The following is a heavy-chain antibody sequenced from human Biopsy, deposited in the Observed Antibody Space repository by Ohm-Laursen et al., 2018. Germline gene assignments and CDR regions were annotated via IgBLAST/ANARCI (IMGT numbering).Heavy chain of an antibody. D-gene: IGHD3-10*01. CDR2: ITTYNGNT. V-gene: IGHV1-18*01. CDR3: ARDRGYYYYYGMDV. Sequence: ASVKVSCKASGYTFTDYGVSWVRQAPGQGLEWMGWITTYNGNTNYAQKVQGRVTMTTDTSTSTAYMELRSLRSDDTAVYYCARDRGYYYYYGMDVWGQGATVTVSS. CDR1: GYTFTDYG. J-gene: IGHJ6*02.